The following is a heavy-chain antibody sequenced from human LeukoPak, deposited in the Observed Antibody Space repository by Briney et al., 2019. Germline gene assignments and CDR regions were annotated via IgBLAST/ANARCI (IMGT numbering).Heavy chain of an antibody. CDR3: ARMAGRGSYYFTSRQRPESFDY. V-gene: IGHV4-34*01. CDR2: INHSGST. CDR1: GGSFSGYY. D-gene: IGHD1-26*01. J-gene: IGHJ4*02. Sequence: SETLSLTCAVYGGSFSGYYWSWIRQPPGKGLEWIGEINHSGSTNYNPSLKSRVTISVDTSKNQFSLKLSSVTAADTAVYYCARMAGRGSYYFTSRQRPESFDYWGQGTLVTVSS.